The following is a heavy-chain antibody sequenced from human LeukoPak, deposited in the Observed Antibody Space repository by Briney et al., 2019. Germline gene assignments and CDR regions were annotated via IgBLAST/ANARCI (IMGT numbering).Heavy chain of an antibody. CDR1: GFPFSSCW. V-gene: IGHV3-74*01. CDR2: INSDGSST. J-gene: IGHJ3*01. Sequence: GGSLRLSCAASGFPFSSCWMHWVRQAPGKGLVWVSRINSDGSSTSYADSVKGRFTISRDNAEYTLYLQMNSLSAEDTAVYYCARAKWESGSYPSADAFDVWGQGTMVTVSS. D-gene: IGHD1-26*01. CDR3: ARAKWESGSYPSADAFDV.